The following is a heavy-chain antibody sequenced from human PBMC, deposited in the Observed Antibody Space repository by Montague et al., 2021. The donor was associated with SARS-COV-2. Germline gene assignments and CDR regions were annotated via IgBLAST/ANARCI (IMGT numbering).Heavy chain of an antibody. CDR2: VYSVGST. Sequence: SETLSLTCTVSGASVGSSDWGWIRQSPGKGLEWIGYVYSVGSTDYNPSLKSRATISSDTSKNQFSLKVRSVTAADTAVYYCARETMTADAFDIWGQGTMVTVSS. CDR3: ARETMTADAFDI. V-gene: IGHV4-59*02. J-gene: IGHJ3*02. CDR1: GASVGSSD. D-gene: IGHD1/OR15-1a*01.